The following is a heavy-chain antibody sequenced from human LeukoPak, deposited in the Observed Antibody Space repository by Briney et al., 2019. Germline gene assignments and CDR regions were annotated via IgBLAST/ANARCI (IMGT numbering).Heavy chain of an antibody. CDR2: ISWVGCST. Sequence: GGSLRLSCAASAFTFDDYTRHWVRQARGKGGEWVSLISWVGCSTYYAYAVKGRCTISIYNSKNSLYLQMNSLRTEDNALYYCAKDRGSGSYHMRGFDYWGQGPLVTVSS. V-gene: IGHV3-43*01. CDR3: AKDRGSGSYHMRGFDY. J-gene: IGHJ4*02. D-gene: IGHD3-10*01. CDR1: AFTFDDYT.